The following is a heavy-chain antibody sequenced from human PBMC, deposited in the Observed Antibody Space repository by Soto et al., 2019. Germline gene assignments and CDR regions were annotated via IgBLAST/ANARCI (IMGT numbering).Heavy chain of an antibody. CDR3: AKTSDGDFQYGMDV. Sequence: EVQLLESGGGLVQPGGSLRLSCAASGFTFSTYAMSWVRQAPGEGLEWVSGITGSGGSTYYAVSVKGGVTIFRDNSKTTLYLQMNSLRAEDTAVYYCAKTSDGDFQYGMDVWGQGTTVSVSS. CDR2: ITGSGGST. V-gene: IGHV3-23*01. J-gene: IGHJ6*02. D-gene: IGHD4-17*01. CDR1: GFTFSTYA.